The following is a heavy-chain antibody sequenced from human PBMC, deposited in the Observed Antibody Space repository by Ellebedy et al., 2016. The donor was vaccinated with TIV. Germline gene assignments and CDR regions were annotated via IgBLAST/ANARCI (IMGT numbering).Heavy chain of an antibody. J-gene: IGHJ4*02. CDR1: GFTFNIHW. V-gene: IGHV3-33*08. D-gene: IGHD3-10*01. CDR2: IWYDGSNK. Sequence: GESLKISXAASGFTFNIHWMSWVRQAPGKGLEWVAVIWYDGSNKYYADSVKGRFTISRDNSKNTLYLQMNSLRAEDTAVYYCARDRGSLVYFDYWGQGTLVTVSS. CDR3: ARDRGSLVYFDY.